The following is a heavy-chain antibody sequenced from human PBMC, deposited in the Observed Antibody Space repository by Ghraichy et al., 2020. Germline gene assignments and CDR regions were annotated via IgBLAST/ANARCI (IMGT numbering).Heavy chain of an antibody. V-gene: IGHV1-69*04. Sequence: SVKVSCKASGGTFSSYAISWVRQAPGQGLEWMGRIIPILGIANYAQKFQGRVTITADKSTSTAYMELSSLRSEDTAVYYCARGGYSGYDYVDYWGQGTLVTVSS. CDR2: IIPILGIA. D-gene: IGHD5-12*01. CDR1: GGTFSSYA. J-gene: IGHJ4*02. CDR3: ARGGYSGYDYVDY.